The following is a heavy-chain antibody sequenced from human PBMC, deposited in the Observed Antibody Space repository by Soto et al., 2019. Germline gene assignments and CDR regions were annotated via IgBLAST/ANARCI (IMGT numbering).Heavy chain of an antibody. D-gene: IGHD2-15*01. Sequence: GGSLRLSCAACGFTVRDYAMGWFRQAPGKGLEWVSYISTTSNTIYYADSVKGRFTISRDNSKNTLYLQMNSLRAEDTAVYYCAKDSVKVVVVAATFDYWGQGTLVTVSS. CDR3: AKDSVKVVVVAATFDY. V-gene: IGHV3-23*01. J-gene: IGHJ4*02. CDR1: GFTVRDYA. CDR2: ISTTSNTI.